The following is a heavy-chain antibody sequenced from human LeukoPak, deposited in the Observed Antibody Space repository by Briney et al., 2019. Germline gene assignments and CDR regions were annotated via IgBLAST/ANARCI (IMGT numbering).Heavy chain of an antibody. CDR3: TRMTAGHDY. D-gene: IGHD2-21*02. CDR2: INHSGYT. J-gene: IGHJ4*02. V-gene: IGHV4-34*01. CDR1: GVSFDDYY. Sequence: SETLSLTCAVSGVSFDDYYWSWVRQTPGKGLEWIGEINHSGYTNDSPSLKSRVTLSIDTSRKQFSLNLRSVTVADTGIYYCTRMTAGHDYWGRGTLVTVSS.